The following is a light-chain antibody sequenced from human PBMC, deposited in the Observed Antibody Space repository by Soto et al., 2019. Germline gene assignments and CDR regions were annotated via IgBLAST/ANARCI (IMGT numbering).Light chain of an antibody. CDR3: QQSYSKWT. CDR1: ESVSSY. Sequence: DIQMTQSPSSLSASVGDRVTITCRAKESVSSYVNWYQQKPGTAPKLLIYAASSLQSGVPARFSGSGSVTDFTLTISGLQPEDFATYYCQQSYSKWTYGQGTKVEIK. CDR2: AAS. V-gene: IGKV1-39*01. J-gene: IGKJ1*01.